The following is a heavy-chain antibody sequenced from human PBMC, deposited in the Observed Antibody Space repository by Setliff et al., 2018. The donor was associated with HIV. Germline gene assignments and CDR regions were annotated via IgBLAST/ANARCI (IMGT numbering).Heavy chain of an antibody. CDR1: GYTFTTYS. V-gene: IGHV1-3*01. D-gene: IGHD3-10*01. J-gene: IGHJ4*01. Sequence: ASVKVSCKTSGYTFTTYSIHWVRQAPGQSLEWMGWINVGKGDTKYSQELQGRITLTTDTSANTAYMELSSLRSDDTAVYFCARGALLAVFDFDHWGHGTLVTVS. CDR2: INVGKGDT. CDR3: ARGALLAVFDFDH.